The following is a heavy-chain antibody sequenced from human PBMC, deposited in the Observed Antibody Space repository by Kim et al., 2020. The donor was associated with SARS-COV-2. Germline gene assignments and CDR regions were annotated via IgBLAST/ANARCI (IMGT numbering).Heavy chain of an antibody. CDR1: GFTFSSYG. CDR3: ARDDGLGIVVVIGRSAAQHIAEYFQH. D-gene: IGHD3-22*01. J-gene: IGHJ1*01. Sequence: GGSLRLSCAASGFTFSSYGMHWVRQAPGKGLEWVAVISYDGSNKYYADSVQGRFTISRDNSKNTLYLQMNSLRAEDTAVYYCARDDGLGIVVVIGRSAAQHIAEYFQHWGQGTLVTVSS. CDR2: ISYDGSNK. V-gene: IGHV3-33*05.